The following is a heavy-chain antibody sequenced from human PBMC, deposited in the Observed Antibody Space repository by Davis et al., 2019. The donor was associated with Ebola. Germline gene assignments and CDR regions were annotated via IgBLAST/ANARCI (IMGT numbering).Heavy chain of an antibody. V-gene: IGHV4-39*01. CDR3: ARLRLDSSGYYPYTNWFDP. CDR1: GGSISSGGYS. D-gene: IGHD3-22*01. Sequence: MPGGSLRLSCAVSGGSISSGGYSWGWIRQPPGKGLEWIGSIYYSGSTYYNPSLKSRVTISVDTSKNQFSLKLSSVTAADTAVYYCARLRLDSSGYYPYTNWFDPWGQGTLVTVSS. CDR2: IYYSGST. J-gene: IGHJ5*02.